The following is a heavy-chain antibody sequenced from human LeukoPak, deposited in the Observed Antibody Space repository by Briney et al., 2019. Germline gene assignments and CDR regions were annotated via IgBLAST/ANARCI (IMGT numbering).Heavy chain of an antibody. D-gene: IGHD4-17*01. CDR2: IYYIGST. Sequence: GSLRLSCAASGFTFSSYAMHWVRQAPGKGLEWIGEIYYIGSTNYNPSLKSRVTISVDTSKNQFSLKLTSVTAADTAVYYCARGTHYGDYDYWGQGALVTVSS. CDR1: GFTFSSYA. J-gene: IGHJ4*02. CDR3: ARGTHYGDYDY. V-gene: IGHV4-4*02.